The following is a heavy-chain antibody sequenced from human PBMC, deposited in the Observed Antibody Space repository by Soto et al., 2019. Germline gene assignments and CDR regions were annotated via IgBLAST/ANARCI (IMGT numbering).Heavy chain of an antibody. CDR3: AGEVVVVAATGWFDP. CDR1: GGSISSGGYY. V-gene: IGHV4-31*03. D-gene: IGHD2-15*01. CDR2: IYYSGST. Sequence: SETLSLTCTVSGGSISSGGYYWSWIRQHPGKGLEWIGYIYYSGSTYYNPSLKSRVTISVDTSKNQFSLKLSSVTAADTAVYYCAGEVVVVAATGWFDPWGQGTLVTVSS. J-gene: IGHJ5*02.